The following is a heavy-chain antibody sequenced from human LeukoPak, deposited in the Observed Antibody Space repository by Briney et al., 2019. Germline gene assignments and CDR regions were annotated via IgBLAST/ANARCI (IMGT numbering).Heavy chain of an antibody. Sequence: SETLSLTCTVSGGSISSYYWSWIRQPAGKGLEWLGRIYTSGSTNYNPSLKSRVTMSVDTSKNQFSLKLSSVTAADTAVYYCARDIGYYDSSGYPRDAFDIWGQGTMVTVSS. CDR1: GGSISSYY. CDR2: IYTSGST. CDR3: ARDIGYYDSSGYPRDAFDI. J-gene: IGHJ3*02. V-gene: IGHV4-4*07. D-gene: IGHD3-22*01.